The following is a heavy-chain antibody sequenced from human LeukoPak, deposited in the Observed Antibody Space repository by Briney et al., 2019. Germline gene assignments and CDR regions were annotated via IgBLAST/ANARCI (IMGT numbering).Heavy chain of an antibody. CDR1: GFTVSGDN. V-gene: IGHV3-66*01. J-gene: IGHJ1*01. CDR3: ASFTSSWHP. D-gene: IGHD6-13*01. CDR2: FHSGGDT. Sequence: GGSLRLSCAASGFTVSGDNMSWVRQSPAKGLEWVATFHSGGDTYYADSVKGRFIISRDDSQNMVYLQMNNLRVEDTALYYCASFTSSWHPWGQGTPVTVSS.